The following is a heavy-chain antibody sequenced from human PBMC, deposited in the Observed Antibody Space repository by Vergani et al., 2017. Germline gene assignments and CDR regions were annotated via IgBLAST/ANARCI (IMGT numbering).Heavy chain of an antibody. CDR1: GFTFSSYS. Sequence: EVQLVESGGGLVKPGGSLRLSCAASGFTFSSYSLNWVRQAPGKGLEWVSSISSSSSYIYYAYSVKGRFTISREKAKNSLYLQMNSLRAEYSAVYYASRDLHDFFDYWGQGTLVTVSS. CDR3: SRDLHDFFDY. CDR2: ISSSSSYI. V-gene: IGHV3-21*01. D-gene: IGHD3-3*01. J-gene: IGHJ4*02.